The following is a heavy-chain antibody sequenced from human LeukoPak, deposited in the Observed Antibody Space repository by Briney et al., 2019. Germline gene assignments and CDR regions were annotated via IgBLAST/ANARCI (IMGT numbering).Heavy chain of an antibody. V-gene: IGHV1-8*01. CDR1: GYTFTSYD. Sequence: ASVKVSCQASGYTFTSYDINWVRQATGQGLEWMGWMNPNSGNTGYAQKFQGRVTMTRNTSISTAYMELSSLRSEDTAVYYCARDIIAVAGSGSYNWFDPWGQGTLVTVSS. CDR3: ARDIIAVAGSGSYNWFDP. CDR2: MNPNSGNT. D-gene: IGHD6-19*01. J-gene: IGHJ5*02.